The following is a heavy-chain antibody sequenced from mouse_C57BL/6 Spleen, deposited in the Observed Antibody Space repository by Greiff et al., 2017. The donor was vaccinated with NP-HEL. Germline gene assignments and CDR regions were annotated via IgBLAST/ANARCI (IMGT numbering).Heavy chain of an antibody. V-gene: IGHV14-3*01. D-gene: IGHD1-1*01. CDR3: AHRYYYGSSPLDY. CDR1: GFNIKNTY. J-gene: IGHJ2*01. CDR2: IDPANGNT. Sequence: EVQLVESVAELVRPGASVKLSCTASGFNIKNTYMHWVKQRPEQGLEWIGRIDPANGNTKYAPKFQGKATITADTSSNTAYLQLSSLTSEDTAIYYCAHRYYYGSSPLDYWGQGTTLTVSS.